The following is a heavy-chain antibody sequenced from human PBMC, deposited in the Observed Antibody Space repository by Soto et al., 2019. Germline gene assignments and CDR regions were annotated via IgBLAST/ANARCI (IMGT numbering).Heavy chain of an antibody. V-gene: IGHV3-11*06. CDR1: GFTFSDHY. J-gene: IGHJ4*02. CDR3: VRSGDNYNLLDY. D-gene: IGHD1-1*01. CDR2: SSNSGSFT. Sequence: GGSLRLSCAASGFTFSDHYMSWVRQAPGKGLEWIGYSSNSGSFTRYADSVKGRFSISRDNAKNSLYLQINSLRGDDTATYFCVRSGDNYNLLDYWGQGTLVTVSS.